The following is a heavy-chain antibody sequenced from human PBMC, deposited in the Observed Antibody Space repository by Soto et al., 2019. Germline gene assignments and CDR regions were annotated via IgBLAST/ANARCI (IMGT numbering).Heavy chain of an antibody. Sequence: PSETLSLTCTVSGGSISSGGYYWSWIRQHPGKGLEWIGYIYYSGSTYYNPSLKSRVTISVDTSKNQFSLKLSSVTAADTAVYYCARSGSATFGPTLSYWGQGTLVTVSS. J-gene: IGHJ4*02. CDR1: GGSISSGGYY. V-gene: IGHV4-31*03. CDR2: IYYSGST. D-gene: IGHD3-16*01. CDR3: ARSGSATFGPTLSY.